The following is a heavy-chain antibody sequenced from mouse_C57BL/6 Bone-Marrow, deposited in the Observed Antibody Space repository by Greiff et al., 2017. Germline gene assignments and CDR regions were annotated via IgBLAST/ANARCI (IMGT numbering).Heavy chain of an antibody. D-gene: IGHD2-4*01. CDR3: ATSYDYDGGYYAMDY. CDR2: IWSGGST. Sequence: QVQLQQSGPGLVQPSQSLSITCTVSGFSLTSYGVHWVRQPPGKGLEWLGVIWSGGSTDYNAAFISRLSISKDNSKSQVFFKMNSLQADDTAIYYCATSYDYDGGYYAMDYWGQGTSVTVSS. J-gene: IGHJ4*01. CDR1: GFSLTSYG. V-gene: IGHV2-4*01.